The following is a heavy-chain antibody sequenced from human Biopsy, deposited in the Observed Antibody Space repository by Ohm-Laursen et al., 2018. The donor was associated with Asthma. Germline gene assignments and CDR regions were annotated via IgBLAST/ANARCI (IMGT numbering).Heavy chain of an antibody. J-gene: IGHJ3*02. Sequence: SLRLSCAASGFSFNSYGMHWVRQAPGKGLEWVAVMSFDGRQTYYADSVKGRFTISRDNSKNTLYLQMNSPRAEDTAVYYCAKERYYDFWSGYPIWGQGTMVTVSS. CDR2: MSFDGRQT. CDR3: AKERYYDFWSGYPI. CDR1: GFSFNSYG. V-gene: IGHV3-30*18. D-gene: IGHD3-3*01.